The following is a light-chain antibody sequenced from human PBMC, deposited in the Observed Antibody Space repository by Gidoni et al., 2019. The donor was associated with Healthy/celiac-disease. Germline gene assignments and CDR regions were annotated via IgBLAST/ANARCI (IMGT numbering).Light chain of an antibody. Sequence: IVLTQSPATLSLSPGERATLSCSASQSVSSYLAWYQQHPGQAPRLLIYDASNRATGIPARFIGSGSGTDFTLTISSLEPEDFAVYYCQQRSNWPPLTFGGGTKVEIK. CDR2: DAS. CDR3: QQRSNWPPLT. J-gene: IGKJ4*01. V-gene: IGKV3-11*01. CDR1: QSVSSY.